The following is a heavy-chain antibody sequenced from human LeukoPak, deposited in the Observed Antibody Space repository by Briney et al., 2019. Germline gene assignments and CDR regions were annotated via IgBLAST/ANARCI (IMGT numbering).Heavy chain of an antibody. CDR1: GFTFSSYA. D-gene: IGHD5-24*01. V-gene: IGHV3-23*01. Sequence: GGSLPLSCAASGFTFSSYAMSWGRQAPGKGVEWVSAISGSGGSTYYADSVRGRFTISRDNSKNTLYLQMNSLRADDTAVYYCAKGSTQDGSNPYYFDFWGQGTLVTVSS. J-gene: IGHJ4*02. CDR3: AKGSTQDGSNPYYFDF. CDR2: ISGSGGST.